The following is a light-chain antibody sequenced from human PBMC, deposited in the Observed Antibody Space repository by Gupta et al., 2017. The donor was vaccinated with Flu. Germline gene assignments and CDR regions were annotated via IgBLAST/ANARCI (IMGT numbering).Light chain of an antibody. Sequence: GDKFPISCRACEGISIHLNGYQHIPGKAPTLLLYGSSIFQGGVPTMFSGGGVGTDFTLTISGLQPEDFATYYCQQSYSLPYTFGQGTKLEMK. CDR2: GSS. V-gene: IGKV1-39*01. CDR3: QQSYSLPYT. CDR1: EGISIH. J-gene: IGKJ2*01.